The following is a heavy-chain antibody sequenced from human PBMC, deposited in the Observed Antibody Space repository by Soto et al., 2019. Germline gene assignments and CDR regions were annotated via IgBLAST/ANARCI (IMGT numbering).Heavy chain of an antibody. Sequence: QVHLVQSGAEVRKPGASVKVSCKASGYTFTSYAMHWVRQAPGQRLEWMGWINAGNGNTKYSQKFQGRVTMTRDTSASTADMGLSSLSSEDTAVYYCARGLNGYLHYFDYWGQGTLVTVSS. D-gene: IGHD5-18*01. CDR2: INAGNGNT. CDR1: GYTFTSYA. J-gene: IGHJ4*02. CDR3: ARGLNGYLHYFDY. V-gene: IGHV1-3*01.